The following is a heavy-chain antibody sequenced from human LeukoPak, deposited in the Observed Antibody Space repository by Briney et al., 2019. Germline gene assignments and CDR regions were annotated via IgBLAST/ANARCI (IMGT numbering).Heavy chain of an antibody. CDR1: GFRFSSYA. CDR2: ISTNGGST. D-gene: IGHD3/OR15-3a*01. V-gene: IGHV3-64D*06. CDR3: VKDLWTVNYPFDY. J-gene: IGHJ4*02. Sequence: PGGSLRLSCSASGFRFSSYAMHWVRQAPGKGLEYVSAISTNGGSTYYADSVKGRFTISRDNSKNTLYLQMSSLRAEDTAVYYCVKDLWTVNYPFDYWGQGTLVTVSS.